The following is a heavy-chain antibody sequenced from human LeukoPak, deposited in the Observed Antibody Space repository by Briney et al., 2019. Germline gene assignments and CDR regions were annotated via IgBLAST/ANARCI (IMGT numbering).Heavy chain of an antibody. CDR1: GFTFSRYS. CDR3: ARAPYDYYYMDV. CDR2: ITSSSSYI. J-gene: IGHJ6*03. Sequence: GGSLRLSCAASGFTFSRYSMSWVRQAPGKGLEWVSSITSSSSYIYYADSVKGRFTISRDNSKNTLYLQMNSLRAEDTAVYYCARAPYDYYYMDVWGKGTTVTISS. V-gene: IGHV3-21*01.